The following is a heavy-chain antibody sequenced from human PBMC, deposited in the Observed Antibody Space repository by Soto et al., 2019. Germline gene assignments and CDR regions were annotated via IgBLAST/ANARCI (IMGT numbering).Heavy chain of an antibody. V-gene: IGHV4-39*01. CDR3: ARHYYGSGSYLPTFDY. CDR2: ISYSGST. CDR1: GGSISNSYW. J-gene: IGHJ4*02. Sequence: SETLSLTCAVSGGSISNSYWWNWVRQTPGKGLEWIGSISYSGSTFYNPSLKSRVTISVETSKNQFSLKLSSMTAADTAVYYCARHYYGSGSYLPTFDYWGQGTLVTVSS. D-gene: IGHD3-10*01.